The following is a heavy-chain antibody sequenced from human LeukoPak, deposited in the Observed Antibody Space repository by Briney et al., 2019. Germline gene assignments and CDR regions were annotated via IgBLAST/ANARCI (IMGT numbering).Heavy chain of an antibody. J-gene: IGHJ4*02. D-gene: IGHD6-19*01. CDR2: IWYDGSNK. Sequence: GGSLRLSCAASGFTFSSYWMSWVRQAPGKGLEWVAVIWYDGSNKYYADSVKGRFTISRDNSKNTLYLQMNSLRAEDTAVYYCARESGVAGTLRYFDYWGQGTLVTVSS. CDR3: ARESGVAGTLRYFDY. V-gene: IGHV3-33*08. CDR1: GFTFSSYW.